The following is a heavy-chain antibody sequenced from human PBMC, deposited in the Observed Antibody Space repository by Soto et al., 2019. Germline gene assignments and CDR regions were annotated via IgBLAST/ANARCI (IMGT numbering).Heavy chain of an antibody. V-gene: IGHV4-30-2*06. CDR3: AREYYGLGI. J-gene: IGHJ6*04. CDR2: TYQSGSA. Sequence: SETLALTCTLSGGSITSGGYSWTCIRQSPGKGLEWIGYTYQSGSAYYNPSLKSRVTISVDRSKNQFSLNLISVTAADTAVYYCAREYYGLGICAKGTTIAFSS. CDR1: GGSITSGGYS.